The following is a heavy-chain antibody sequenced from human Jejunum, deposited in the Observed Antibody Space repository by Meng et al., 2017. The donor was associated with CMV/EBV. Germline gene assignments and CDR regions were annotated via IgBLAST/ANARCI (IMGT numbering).Heavy chain of an antibody. V-gene: IGHV4-61*02. Sequence: QVQLQESGPGLVKPSQTLSLTCTVSGGSISSGDYYWSWIRQPPGKGLEWIGRIFTTGSTNYHPSLKSRVTMSVDTSKNQISLRLTSVTAADTAIYYCVRETDMTVGPHFDYWGQGALVTSPQ. D-gene: IGHD3-22*01. CDR1: GGSISSGDYY. CDR2: IFTTGST. J-gene: IGHJ4*02. CDR3: VRETDMTVGPHFDY.